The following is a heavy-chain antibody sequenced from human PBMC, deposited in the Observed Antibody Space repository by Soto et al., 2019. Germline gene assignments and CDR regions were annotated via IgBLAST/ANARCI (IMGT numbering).Heavy chain of an antibody. CDR2: IYYSGST. Sequence: SETLSLTCTVSGGSISSGDYYWSWIRQPPGKGLEWIGYIYYSGSTYYNPSLKSRVTISVDTSKNQFSLKLSSVTAADTAVYYCARADDILTGRNWFDPWGQGTLVNVSS. D-gene: IGHD3-9*01. J-gene: IGHJ5*02. CDR3: ARADDILTGRNWFDP. V-gene: IGHV4-30-4*01. CDR1: GGSISSGDYY.